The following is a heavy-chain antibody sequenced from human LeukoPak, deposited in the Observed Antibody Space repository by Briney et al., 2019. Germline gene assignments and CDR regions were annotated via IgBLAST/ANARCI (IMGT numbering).Heavy chain of an antibody. J-gene: IGHJ4*02. CDR1: GGSISSYY. Sequence: SETLSLTCTVSGGSISSYYWSWIRQPAGKGLEWIGRIYTSGSTNYNPSLKSRVTMSVDTSKNQFSLKLSSVTAADTAMYYCARERLRAVYCGGDCYSVPFDYWGQGTLVTVSS. D-gene: IGHD2-21*01. CDR3: ARERLRAVYCGGDCYSVPFDY. CDR2: IYTSGST. V-gene: IGHV4-4*07.